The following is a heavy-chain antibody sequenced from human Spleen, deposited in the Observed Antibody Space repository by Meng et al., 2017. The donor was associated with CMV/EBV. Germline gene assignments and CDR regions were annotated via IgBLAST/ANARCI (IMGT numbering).Heavy chain of an antibody. Sequence: ASVKVSCKASGYTFSVYHMHWVRQAPGQGLEWMGWISSPRGGTKYAQKFQGRVTMTRDTSISTAYMELSSLRSDDTAVYYCARYVMVVKGFYYYYGMDVWGQGTTVTVSS. CDR2: ISSPRGGT. CDR1: GYTFSVYH. V-gene: IGHV1-2*02. J-gene: IGHJ6*02. D-gene: IGHD2-15*01. CDR3: ARYVMVVKGFYYYYGMDV.